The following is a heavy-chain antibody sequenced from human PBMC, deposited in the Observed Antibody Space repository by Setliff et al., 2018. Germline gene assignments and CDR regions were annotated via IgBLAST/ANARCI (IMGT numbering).Heavy chain of an antibody. Sequence: ASVKVSCKASGYTFTSYAMHWVRQAPGQRLEWMGWITAGNGNTKYAQKFQGRVTITRDTSASTAYMELSSLRSEDTAVYYCARDQGPNSSGWYYAGGSYPDYWGQGTLVTVSS. J-gene: IGHJ4*02. CDR2: ITAGNGNT. V-gene: IGHV1-3*01. CDR1: GYTFTSYA. CDR3: ARDQGPNSSGWYYAGGSYPDY. D-gene: IGHD6-19*01.